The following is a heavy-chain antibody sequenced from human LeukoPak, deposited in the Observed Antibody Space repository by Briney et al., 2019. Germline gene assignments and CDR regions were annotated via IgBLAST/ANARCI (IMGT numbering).Heavy chain of an antibody. CDR1: GYTFTSYY. CDR3: ARDQGWSDSGSYYFDY. D-gene: IGHD1-26*01. Sequence: ASVTVSCKASGYTFTSYYMHWVRQAPGQGLEWMGIINPSGGSTSYAQKFQGRVTMTRDTSTSTVYMELSSLRSEDTAVYYCARDQGWSDSGSYYFDYWGQGTLVTVSS. V-gene: IGHV1-46*01. J-gene: IGHJ4*02. CDR2: INPSGGST.